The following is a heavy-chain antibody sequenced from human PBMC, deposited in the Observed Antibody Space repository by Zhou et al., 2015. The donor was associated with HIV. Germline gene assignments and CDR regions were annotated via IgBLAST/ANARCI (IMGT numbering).Heavy chain of an antibody. CDR3: ARGSRYYDILAGGGSSYYYYMDV. D-gene: IGHD3-9*01. V-gene: IGHV1-69*01. CDR1: GGTFSSYA. J-gene: IGHJ6*03. CDR2: IIPIFGTA. Sequence: QVQLVQSGAEVKKPGSSVKVSCKASGGTFSSYAISWVRQAPGQGLEWMGGIIPIFGTANYAQKFQGRVTITADESTSTAYMELSSLRSEDTAVYYCARGSRYYDILAGGGSSYYYYMDVWGKGTTVTVSS.